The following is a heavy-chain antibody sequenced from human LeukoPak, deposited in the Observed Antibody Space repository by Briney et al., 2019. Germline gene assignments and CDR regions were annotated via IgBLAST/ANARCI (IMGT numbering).Heavy chain of an antibody. D-gene: IGHD6-13*01. CDR2: IYYSGST. CDR1: GGSISSSSYY. CDR3: ARIPGIAAAGEFDY. V-gene: IGHV4-39*01. Sequence: PSETLSLTCTVPGGSISSSSYYWGWIRQPPGKGLEWIGSIYYSGSTYYNPSLKSRVTISVDTSKNQFSLKLSSVTAADTAVYYCARIPGIAAAGEFDYWGQGTLVTVSS. J-gene: IGHJ4*02.